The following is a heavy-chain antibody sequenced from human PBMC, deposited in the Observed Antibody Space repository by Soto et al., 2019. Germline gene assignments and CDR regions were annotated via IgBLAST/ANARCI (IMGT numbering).Heavy chain of an antibody. J-gene: IGHJ3*02. D-gene: IGHD3-9*01. CDR2: INPKSGGT. CDR3: AREGTGYSAFDI. CDR1: GYTFSGYY. V-gene: IGHV1-2*02. Sequence: QVQLVQSGAEVKKPGASVKVSCKASGYTFSGYYIHWVRQAPGQGLEWMGWINPKSGGTKYTQKFQGRVTMTRDTSINTAYTDLSRVTSDDTAVYYCAREGTGYSAFDIWGQGTMVTVSS.